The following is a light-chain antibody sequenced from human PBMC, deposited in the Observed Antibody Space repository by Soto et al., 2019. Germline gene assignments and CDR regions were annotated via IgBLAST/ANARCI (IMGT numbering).Light chain of an antibody. CDR1: SSDVGTYKF. J-gene: IGLJ2*01. CDR3: SSYTGSSTRVV. CDR2: DVS. Sequence: QSALTQPASVSGSPGQSITISCTGTSSDVGTYKFVSWYQQYPGRAPKLMIYDVSSRPSGVSNRFSGSKSVNTASLTISGLQAEDEADYYCSSYTGSSTRVVFGGGNKVTVL. V-gene: IGLV2-14*01.